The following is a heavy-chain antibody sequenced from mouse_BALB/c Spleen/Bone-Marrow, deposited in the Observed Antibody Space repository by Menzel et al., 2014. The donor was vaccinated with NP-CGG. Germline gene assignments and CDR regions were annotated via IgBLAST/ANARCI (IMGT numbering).Heavy chain of an antibody. CDR2: ISSGGTYT. Sequence: EVQLVESGGDLVKPGGSLKLSCAASGFTFSNYGMSWVRQIPDKRLEWVATISSGGTYTFYPDSVKGRFTISRDNTKNPLTLQMTSLKSEDTAMYYCARRRDYDYFDYWGQGTTLTVSS. J-gene: IGHJ2*01. CDR1: GFTFSNYG. CDR3: ARRRDYDYFDY. D-gene: IGHD2-4*01. V-gene: IGHV5-6*01.